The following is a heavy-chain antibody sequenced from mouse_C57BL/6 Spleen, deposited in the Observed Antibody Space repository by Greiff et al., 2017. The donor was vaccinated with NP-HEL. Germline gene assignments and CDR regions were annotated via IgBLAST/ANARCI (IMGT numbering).Heavy chain of an antibody. CDR3: TRDYAAY. V-gene: IGHV1-15*01. D-gene: IGHD1-1*02. J-gene: IGHJ3*01. Sequence: QVQLQQSGAELVRPGASVTLSCKASGYTFTDYEMPWVKQTPVHGLEWIGAIDPETGGTAYNQKFKGKAILTADKSSSTAYMELRSLTSEDSAVYYCTRDYAAYWGQGTLVTVSA. CDR1: GYTFTDYE. CDR2: IDPETGGT.